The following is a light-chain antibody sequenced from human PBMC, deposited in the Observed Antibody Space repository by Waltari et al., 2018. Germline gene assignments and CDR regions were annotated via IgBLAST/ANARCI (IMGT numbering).Light chain of an antibody. V-gene: IGKV3-20*01. CDR3: QQYGSSPLA. CDR1: QRVSSSY. J-gene: IGKJ1*01. CDR2: GAS. Sequence: EIVLTQSPGTVSLSPGERDTLSCRASQRVSSSYLAWYQQKPGQAPRLLIYGASSRATGIPDRFSGSGSGTDFTLTISRLEPEDFAVYYCQQYGSSPLAFGQGTKVEIK.